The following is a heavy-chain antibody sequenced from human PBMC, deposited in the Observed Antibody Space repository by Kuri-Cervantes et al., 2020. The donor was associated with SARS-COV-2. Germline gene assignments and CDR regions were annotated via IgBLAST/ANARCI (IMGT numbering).Heavy chain of an antibody. CDR1: GGTFSSYA. D-gene: IGHD4-17*01. CDR3: ARPPEEGAVTTWGNDY. J-gene: IGHJ4*02. V-gene: IGHV1-69*13. CDR2: IIPIFGTA. Sequence: SVKVSCKASGGTFSSYAISWVRQAPGQGLEWMGGIIPIFGTANYAQKFQGRVTITADESTSTAYMELSSLRSEDTAVYYCARPPEEGAVTTWGNDYWGQGTLVTVS.